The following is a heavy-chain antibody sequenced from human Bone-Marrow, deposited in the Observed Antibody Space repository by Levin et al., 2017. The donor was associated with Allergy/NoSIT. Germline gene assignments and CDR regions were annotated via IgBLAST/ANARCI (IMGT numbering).Heavy chain of an antibody. D-gene: IGHD1-14*01. CDR3: ARATTWAPQIDD. J-gene: IGHJ4*01. CDR2: IYNSGSA. CDR1: GGSIRSGDYY. Sequence: SETLSLTCTVSGGSIRSGDYYWTWIRQPPGKGLEWIGYIYNSGSAYYNASLKSRLTISLDTAKNQFSLNLSSVTGADTAVYYCARATTWAPQIDDWGRGTLVTVAS. V-gene: IGHV4-30-4*01.